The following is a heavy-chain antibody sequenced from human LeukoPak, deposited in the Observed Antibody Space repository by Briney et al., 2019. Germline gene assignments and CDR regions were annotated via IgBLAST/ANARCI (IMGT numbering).Heavy chain of an antibody. CDR2: IYSSSTII. Sequence: GGSLRLSCAASGFTFSGYSMNWARQAPGKGLEWVSYIYSSSTIIYYADSVKGRFTISRDNAKNSLYLQMNSLRAEDTAVYYCARDTTYAFDMWGQGTMVTVSS. D-gene: IGHD1-14*01. J-gene: IGHJ3*02. CDR1: GFTFSGYS. CDR3: ARDTTYAFDM. V-gene: IGHV3-48*01.